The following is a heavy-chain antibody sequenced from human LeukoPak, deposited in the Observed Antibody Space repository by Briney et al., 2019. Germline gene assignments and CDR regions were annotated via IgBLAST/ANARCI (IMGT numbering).Heavy chain of an antibody. D-gene: IGHD3-22*01. V-gene: IGHV1-18*01. CDR2: ISAYNGNT. CDR1: GYTFTSYG. CDR3: ARSTPNYYDSSGYLFDP. Sequence: ASVKVSCKASGYTFTSYGISWVRQAPGQGLEWMGWISAYNGNTNYAQKLQGRVTMTTDTSTSTAYMELRSLRSDDTAVYYCARSTPNYYDSSGYLFDPWGQGTLVTASS. J-gene: IGHJ5*02.